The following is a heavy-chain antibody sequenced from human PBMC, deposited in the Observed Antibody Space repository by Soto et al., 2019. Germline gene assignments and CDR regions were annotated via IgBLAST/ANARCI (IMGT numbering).Heavy chain of an antibody. Sequence: SVKVSCKASGGTFSSYAISWVRQAPGQGLEWMGGIIPIFGTANYAQKLQGRVTITADESTSTAYMELSSLRSEDTAVYYCARGNQDYYDSSGYSYALDYWGQGTLVTVSS. J-gene: IGHJ4*02. CDR2: IIPIFGTA. CDR1: GGTFSSYA. CDR3: ARGNQDYYDSSGYSYALDY. V-gene: IGHV1-69*13. D-gene: IGHD3-22*01.